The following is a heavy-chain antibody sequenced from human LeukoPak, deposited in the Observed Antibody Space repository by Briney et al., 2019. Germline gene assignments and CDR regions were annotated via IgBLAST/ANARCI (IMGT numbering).Heavy chain of an antibody. V-gene: IGHV3-48*03. CDR3: ARVVEVWYSMDV. CDR1: GFTFSSYE. J-gene: IGHJ6*04. CDR2: ISSSGSTI. Sequence: GGSLRLSCAASGFTFSSYEMNWVRQAPGKGLEWVSYISSSGSTIYYADSVKGGFTISRDNAKNSLYLQMNSLRAEDTAVYYCARVVEVWYSMDVWGKGATVTVSS. D-gene: IGHD2-21*01.